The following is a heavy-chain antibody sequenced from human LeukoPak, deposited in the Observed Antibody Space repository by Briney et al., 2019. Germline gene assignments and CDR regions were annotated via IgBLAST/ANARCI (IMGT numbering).Heavy chain of an antibody. V-gene: IGHV4-61*02. CDR1: GGSISRGSYH. Sequence: SETLSLTCTVSGGSISRGSYHWNWIRQPAGKGLEWIGRFYTSGTPNYNPSLKSRVTISVDRSKNQFSLKLNSVTAADTAVYYCARGDYGDYGDFYYYGLDVWGQGTTVTVSS. D-gene: IGHD4-17*01. CDR3: ARGDYGDYGDFYYYGLDV. J-gene: IGHJ6*02. CDR2: FYTSGTP.